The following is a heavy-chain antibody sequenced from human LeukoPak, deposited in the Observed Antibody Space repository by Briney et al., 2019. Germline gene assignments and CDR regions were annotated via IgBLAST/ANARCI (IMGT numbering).Heavy chain of an antibody. V-gene: IGHV1-2*02. CDR3: ARASVLAAGSDY. CDR2: INPNGGGT. J-gene: IGHJ4*02. Sequence: ASVKVSCKASGYTFTGYYMHWVRQAPGQGLEWMGWINPNGGGTNYAQKFQGRVTMTRDTSISTAYMELSRLRSDDTAVYYCARASVLAAGSDYWGQGTLVTVSS. D-gene: IGHD6-13*01. CDR1: GYTFTGYY.